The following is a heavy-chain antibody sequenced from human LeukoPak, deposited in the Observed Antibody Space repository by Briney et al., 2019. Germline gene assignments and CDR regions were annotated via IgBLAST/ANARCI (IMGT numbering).Heavy chain of an antibody. V-gene: IGHV4-59*01. Sequence: PSETLSLTCTVSGGPISSYYWSWIRQPPGKGLEWIGYIYYSGGPNYNPSLKSRVTISVDTSKNQFSLKLSSVTAADTAVYYCARYSTGWGAFDYWGQGTLVTVSS. CDR1: GGPISSYY. J-gene: IGHJ4*02. D-gene: IGHD3-16*01. CDR3: ARYSTGWGAFDY. CDR2: IYYSGGP.